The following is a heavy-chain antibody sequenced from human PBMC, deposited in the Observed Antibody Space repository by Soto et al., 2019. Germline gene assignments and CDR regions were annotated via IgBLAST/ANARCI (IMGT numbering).Heavy chain of an antibody. D-gene: IGHD6-19*01. CDR2: ISGSGGST. J-gene: IGHJ4*02. CDR1: GFTFSSDA. CDR3: AKELYGSGWYLGYFDY. V-gene: IGHV3-23*01. Sequence: PGGSPRLSCAAPGFTFSSDAMSWVRQAPGKGLEWVSAISGSGGSTYYADSVKGRFTISRDNSKNTLYLQMNSLRAEDTAVYYCAKELYGSGWYLGYFDYWGQGTLVTVSS.